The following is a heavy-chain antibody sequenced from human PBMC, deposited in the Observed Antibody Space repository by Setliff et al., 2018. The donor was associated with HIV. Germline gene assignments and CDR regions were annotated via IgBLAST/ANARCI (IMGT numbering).Heavy chain of an antibody. D-gene: IGHD3-3*02. CDR1: GYTFTSYG. V-gene: IGHV1-18*01. Sequence: ASVKVPCKASGYTFTSYGISWVRQAPGQGLEWMGWISAYNGDTKYAPKVQGRVTLTTDTSSSTIYMELRSLRSDDTAVYYCARDAWVEFLEWTFYGMDVWGQGATVTVSS. J-gene: IGHJ6*02. CDR3: ARDAWVEFLEWTFYGMDV. CDR2: ISAYNGDT.